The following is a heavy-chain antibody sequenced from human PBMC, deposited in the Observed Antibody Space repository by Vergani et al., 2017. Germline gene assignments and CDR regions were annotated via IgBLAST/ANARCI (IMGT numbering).Heavy chain of an antibody. CDR3: ARGCSGGSCYSVGWFDP. Sequence: QVQLVQSGAEVKKPGASVKVSCKASGYTFTSYDINWVRQATGQGLEWMGWMNPNSGNTGYAQKFQGRVTMTRNTSIRTAYMELSSLRSEDTAWYYCARGCSGGSCYSVGWFDPWGQGTLVTVSS. D-gene: IGHD2-15*01. V-gene: IGHV1-8*01. CDR2: MNPNSGNT. J-gene: IGHJ5*02. CDR1: GYTFTSYD.